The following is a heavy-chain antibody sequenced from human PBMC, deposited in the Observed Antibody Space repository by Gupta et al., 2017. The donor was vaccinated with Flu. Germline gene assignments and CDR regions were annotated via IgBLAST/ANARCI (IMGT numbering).Heavy chain of an antibody. CDR3: ARGAYCNNTICSGWGDV. Sequence: TASGFNSSHYQMNWVRQAPGKGLEWISYMSSLGESIHYAESVKGRFTMSRNKAEKSVYLQMHALRVEDAAVYYCARGAYCNNTICSGWGDVWGQGTTVTVSS. CDR1: GFNSSHYQ. D-gene: IGHD2-2*01. V-gene: IGHV3-48*03. CDR2: MSSLGESI. J-gene: IGHJ6*02.